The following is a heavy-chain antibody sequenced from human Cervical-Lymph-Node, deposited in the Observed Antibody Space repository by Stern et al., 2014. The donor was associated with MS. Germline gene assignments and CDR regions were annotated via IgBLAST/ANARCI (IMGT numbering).Heavy chain of an antibody. J-gene: IGHJ4*02. CDR2: IKQDGSEK. D-gene: IGHD6-6*01. V-gene: IGHV3-7*03. Sequence: EVQLEESGGGLVQPGGSLRLSCAASGFTFSSYWMSWVRQAPGKGLEGVANIKQDGSEKYYVDSVKGRFTISRDNAKNSLYLQMNSLRAEDTAVYYCARWTTSFIAARKGWFDYWGQGTLVTVSS. CDR3: ARWTTSFIAARKGWFDY. CDR1: GFTFSSYW.